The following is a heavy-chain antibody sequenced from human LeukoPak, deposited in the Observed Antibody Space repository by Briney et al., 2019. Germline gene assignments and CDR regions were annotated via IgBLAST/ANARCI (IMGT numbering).Heavy chain of an antibody. V-gene: IGHV1-2*02. Sequence: ASVKVSCKASGYTFTGYYMHWVRQAPGQGLEWMGWINPNSGGTNYAQKFQGRVTMTRDTSISTAYMELSRLRSDDTAVYYCARKASSGGDAFDIWGQGTMVTVSS. CDR3: ARKASSGGDAFDI. J-gene: IGHJ3*02. CDR1: GYTFTGYY. D-gene: IGHD6-19*01. CDR2: INPNSGGT.